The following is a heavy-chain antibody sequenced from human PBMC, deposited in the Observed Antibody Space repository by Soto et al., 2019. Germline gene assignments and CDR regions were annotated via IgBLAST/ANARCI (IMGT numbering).Heavy chain of an antibody. Sequence: SETLSLTCTVSGGSISHYYWSWIRQSPGNGLEWIGYAYYSGSTDYNPSLKSRVTMSVDTSKNQVSLKLNSVTTADTAVYYCARDRSTYGGGGTGEVKENWFDPWGPGTLVTVS. CDR2: AYYSGST. V-gene: IGHV4-59*01. J-gene: IGHJ5*02. D-gene: IGHD2-8*01. CDR1: GGSISHYY. CDR3: ARDRSTYGGGGTGEVKENWFDP.